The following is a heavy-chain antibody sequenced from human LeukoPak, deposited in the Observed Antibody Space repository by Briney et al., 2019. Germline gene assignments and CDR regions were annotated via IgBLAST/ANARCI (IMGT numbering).Heavy chain of an antibody. Sequence: PGRSLRLSCAASGFTFSSYAMHWVRQAPGKGLEWVAVISYDGSNKYYADSVKGRFTISRDNSKNTLYLQMNSLRAEDTAVHYCAKYGSSWYSYYFDYWGQGTLVTVSS. V-gene: IGHV3-30-3*02. D-gene: IGHD6-13*01. CDR2: ISYDGSNK. CDR3: AKYGSSWYSYYFDY. CDR1: GFTFSSYA. J-gene: IGHJ4*02.